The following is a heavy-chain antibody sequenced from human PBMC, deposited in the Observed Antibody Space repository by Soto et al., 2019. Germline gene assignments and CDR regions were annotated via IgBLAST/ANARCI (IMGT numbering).Heavy chain of an antibody. CDR1: GLTFSSSS. CDR3: AGKYGSSWYFFDH. CDR2: ISSSSTYI. J-gene: IGHJ4*02. V-gene: IGHV3-21*01. D-gene: IGHD6-13*01. Sequence: EVQLVESGGGLVKPGGSLRLSCAASGLTFSSSSMNWVRQAPGKGLEWVSSISSSSTYIYYADSVKGRFTISRDNAKNSLYLQMTSLRAEDTAVYYCAGKYGSSWYFFDHWGQGTLVTVSS.